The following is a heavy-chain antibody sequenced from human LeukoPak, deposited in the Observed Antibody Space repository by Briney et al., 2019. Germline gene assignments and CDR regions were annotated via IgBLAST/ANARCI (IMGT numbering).Heavy chain of an antibody. CDR1: GGSISSYY. J-gene: IGHJ4*02. V-gene: IGHV4-59*01. CDR3: AKVHDSSGYYAGPARY. CDR2: IYYSGST. Sequence: PSETLSLTCTVSGGSISSYYWSWIRQPPGKGLEWIGYIYYSGSTNYNPSLKSRVTISVDTSKNQFSLKLSSVTAADTAVYYCAKVHDSSGYYAGPARYWGQGTLVTVSS. D-gene: IGHD3-22*01.